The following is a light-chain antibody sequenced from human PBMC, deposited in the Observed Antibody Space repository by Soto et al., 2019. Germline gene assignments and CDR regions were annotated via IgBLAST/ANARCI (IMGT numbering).Light chain of an antibody. CDR3: QQRTMLT. CDR2: DTS. J-gene: IGKJ4*01. CDR1: QNVSSY. V-gene: IGKV3-11*01. Sequence: EIVLTQSPATLSLSPGERATLSCRASQNVSSYLAWYQQKPGQAPRLLIYDTSNRATCFPARFSGSGSGTDFTLTISSLEPEDFAVYYCQQRTMLTFGGGTKVEIK.